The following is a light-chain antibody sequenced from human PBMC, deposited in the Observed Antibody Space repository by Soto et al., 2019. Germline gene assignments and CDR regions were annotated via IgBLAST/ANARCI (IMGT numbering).Light chain of an antibody. CDR3: SSYTSSSTLEV. CDR2: DVS. V-gene: IGLV2-14*01. Sequence: QSALTQPASVSGSPGQSITISCTGTSSDVGGYNYVSWYQQHPGKAPKLMIYDVSNRPSGVSNRFSGSKSGNTASLTISGLQPEDDADYYSSSYTSSSTLEVFGGGTKVTVL. CDR1: SSDVGGYNY. J-gene: IGLJ2*01.